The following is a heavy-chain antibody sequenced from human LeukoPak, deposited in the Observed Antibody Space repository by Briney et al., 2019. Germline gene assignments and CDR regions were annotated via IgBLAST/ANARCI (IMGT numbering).Heavy chain of an antibody. CDR3: ARDSYYDFWSGYLDY. CDR2: IYYSGST. D-gene: IGHD3-3*01. CDR1: GGSTSSYY. J-gene: IGHJ4*02. V-gene: IGHV4-59*01. Sequence: SETLSLTCTVSGGSTSSYYWSWIRQPPGKGLEWIGYIYYSGSTNYNPSLKSRVTISVDTSKNQFSLKLSSVTAADTAVYYCARDSYYDFWSGYLDYWGQGTLVTVSS.